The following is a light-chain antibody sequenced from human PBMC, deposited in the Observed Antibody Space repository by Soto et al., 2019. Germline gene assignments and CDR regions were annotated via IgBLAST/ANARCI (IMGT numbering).Light chain of an antibody. CDR3: QSYDSSLSGSGV. V-gene: IGLV1-40*01. J-gene: IGLJ3*02. Sequence: QSVLTQPPSVSGAPGQRVTISCTGSSSNIGACYDVHWYQQLPGTAPKLLIYGNSNRPSGVPDRFSGSKSGTSASLAITGLQAEDEAEYYCQSYDSSLSGSGVFGGGTQLTVL. CDR1: SSNIGACYD. CDR2: GNS.